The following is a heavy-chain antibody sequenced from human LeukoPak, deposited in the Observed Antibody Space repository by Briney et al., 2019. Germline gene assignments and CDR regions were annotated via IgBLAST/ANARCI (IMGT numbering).Heavy chain of an antibody. CDR1: EFTFSSYE. J-gene: IGHJ4*02. Sequence: GGSLRLSCAASEFTFSSYEMNWVRQAPGKGLEWVSYISSSGSTIYYADSVKGRFTISRDNAKNSLDLQMNSLRAEDTAVYYCARGRDAYNPIDYWGQGTLVNGSS. V-gene: IGHV3-48*03. CDR2: ISSSGSTI. CDR3: ARGRDAYNPIDY. D-gene: IGHD5-24*01.